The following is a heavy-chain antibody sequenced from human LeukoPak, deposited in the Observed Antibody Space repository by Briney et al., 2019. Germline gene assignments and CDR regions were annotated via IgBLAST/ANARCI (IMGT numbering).Heavy chain of an antibody. CDR3: ARSRYFNWLFHSNWFDP. J-gene: IGHJ5*02. D-gene: IGHD3-9*01. V-gene: IGHV4-61*02. CDR2: IYTSGST. Sequence: SQTLSVTCTVSGDSISSGSYYWSWIRQPAGKGLEWIGRIYTSGSTNYNPSLKSRVAISVDTSKNQFSLKLSSVTAADTAVYYCARSRYFNWLFHSNWFDPWGQGTLVTVSS. CDR1: GDSISSGSYY.